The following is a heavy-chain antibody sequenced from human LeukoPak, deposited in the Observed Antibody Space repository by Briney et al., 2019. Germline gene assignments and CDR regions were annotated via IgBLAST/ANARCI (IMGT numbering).Heavy chain of an antibody. J-gene: IGHJ4*02. V-gene: IGHV4-39*01. Sequence: SQTLSLTCSVSGGSISGSSYYWGWIRQPPGKGLEWIGKSYYSGRTYNNPSLESRVVISVDTSRNQFSLKLTSVTATDTAVYYCARQGVVGATGFDFWGQGILVTVSS. CDR2: SYYSGRT. CDR3: ARQGVVGATGFDF. CDR1: GGSISGSSYY. D-gene: IGHD1-26*01.